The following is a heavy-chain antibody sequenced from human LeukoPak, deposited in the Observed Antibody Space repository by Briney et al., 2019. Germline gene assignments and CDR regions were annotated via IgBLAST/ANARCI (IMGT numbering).Heavy chain of an antibody. V-gene: IGHV3-74*01. CDR2: INGDGSST. D-gene: IGHD1-14*01. CDR3: ARKNNRGFDY. Sequence: GGSLSLSCAASGFTFSSYWMHWVRQAPGKGLVWVSRINGDGSSTNYADSVKGRFTISRDNAKNTLYLQMNSLGAEDTAVYYCARKNNRGFDYWGQRTLVTVSS. J-gene: IGHJ4*02. CDR1: GFTFSSYW.